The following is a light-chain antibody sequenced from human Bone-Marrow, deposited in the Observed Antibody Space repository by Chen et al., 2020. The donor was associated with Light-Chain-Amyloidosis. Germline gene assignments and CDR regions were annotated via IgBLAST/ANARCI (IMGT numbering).Light chain of an antibody. Sequence: EIVMTQSPATLSVSPGARATLSCRASQSVSSNLAWYQQKPGQAPRLLIFGASTRATGIPARFSGGGSGTEFTLTISSLQSADFALYYCQQYINWPPMYTFGQGTKLVIK. CDR3: QQYINWPPMYT. V-gene: IGKV3-15*01. CDR2: GAS. J-gene: IGKJ2*01. CDR1: QSVSSN.